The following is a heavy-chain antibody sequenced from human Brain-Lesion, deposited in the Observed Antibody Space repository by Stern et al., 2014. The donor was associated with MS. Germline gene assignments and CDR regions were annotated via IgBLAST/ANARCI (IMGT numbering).Heavy chain of an antibody. V-gene: IGHV4-39*01. CDR2: IYYSGDT. CDR1: GGSVSSTSYA. CDR3: AGEEDIRYCSGGSCTGNWFDP. J-gene: IGHJ5*02. Sequence: VQLVESGPGLVKPSETLSLTCTVAGGSVSSTSYAWAWIRQPPGKGLGWIGTIYYSGDTYYSPSLKGRPTISLDTSKNTFSRQRGSVTAADTAVYYCAGEEDIRYCSGGSCTGNWFDPWGQGTLVTVSS. D-gene: IGHD2-15*01.